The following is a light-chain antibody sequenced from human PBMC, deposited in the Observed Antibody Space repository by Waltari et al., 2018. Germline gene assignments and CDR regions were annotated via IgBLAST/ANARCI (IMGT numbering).Light chain of an antibody. CDR1: SSDIGAYKY. Sequence: QSALTQPPSASGSPGQTVIISCTGTSSDIGAYKYVSWYQQIPGRAPALIIYEVDRRRPGVPYRFSGSKSGNTASLTVSGLQTEDEGDYYCSSYAGSNKLIFGGVTKLTVL. J-gene: IGLJ2*01. CDR3: SSYAGSNKLI. CDR2: EVD. V-gene: IGLV2-8*01.